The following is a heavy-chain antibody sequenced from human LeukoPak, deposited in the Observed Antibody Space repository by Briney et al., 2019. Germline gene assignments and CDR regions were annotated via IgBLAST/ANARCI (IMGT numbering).Heavy chain of an antibody. Sequence: GGSLRLSCVASGFTFSSYAMSWVRQAPARGLEWVSSLRGDGETFYADSVKGRFTLSRDHSRNTGYLHLNNLRVEDTAVYYCAKASWVSSADAVLWGQGTVVTVS. CDR3: AKASWVSSADAVL. CDR2: LRGDGET. J-gene: IGHJ4*02. D-gene: IGHD2-8*01. V-gene: IGHV3-23*01. CDR1: GFTFSSYA.